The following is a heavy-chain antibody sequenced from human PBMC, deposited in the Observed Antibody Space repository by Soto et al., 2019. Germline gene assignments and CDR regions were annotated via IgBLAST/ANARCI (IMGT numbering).Heavy chain of an antibody. Sequence: SETLSLTCTVSGGSISSSSYYWGWIRQPPVKGLEWIGSIYYSGSTYYNPSLKSRVTISVDTSKNQFSLKLSSVTAADTAVYYCATIPRYSYGRGYWGQGTLVTVSS. V-gene: IGHV4-39*01. CDR1: GGSISSSSYY. CDR3: ATIPRYSYGRGY. D-gene: IGHD5-18*01. CDR2: IYYSGST. J-gene: IGHJ4*02.